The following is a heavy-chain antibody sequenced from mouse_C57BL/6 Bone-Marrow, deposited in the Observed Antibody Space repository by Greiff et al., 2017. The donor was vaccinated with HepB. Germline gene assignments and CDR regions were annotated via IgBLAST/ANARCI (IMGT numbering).Heavy chain of an antibody. CDR2: IYPGSGST. CDR3: AREDYYGSYYFDY. CDR1: GYTFTSYW. J-gene: IGHJ2*01. Sequence: QVQLQQPGAELVKPGASVKMSCKASGYTFTSYWITWVKQRPGQGLEWIGDIYPGSGSTNYNEKFKRKATLTVDTSSSTAYMPLSSLTSEDSAVYDCAREDYYGSYYFDYWGQGTTLTVSS. D-gene: IGHD1-1*01. V-gene: IGHV1-55*01.